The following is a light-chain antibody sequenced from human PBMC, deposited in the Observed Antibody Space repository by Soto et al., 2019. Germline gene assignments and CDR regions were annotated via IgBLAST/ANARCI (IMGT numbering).Light chain of an antibody. CDR2: WAS. Sequence: DIVMTQSPDSLAVSLGERATINCKSTQSVMSSSNSRNYLTWYQQKPGQPPKLLIYWASTRQSGVPDRFSGSGSGTDFTLTISSLQADDVAVYYCQQYYSSPWTFGRGTKVEIK. CDR1: QSVMSSSNSRNY. V-gene: IGKV4-1*01. J-gene: IGKJ1*01. CDR3: QQYYSSPWT.